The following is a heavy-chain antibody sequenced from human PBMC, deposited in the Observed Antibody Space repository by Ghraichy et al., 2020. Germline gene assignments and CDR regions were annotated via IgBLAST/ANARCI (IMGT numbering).Heavy chain of an antibody. CDR2: ISSDSTFI. CDR1: GFTFSRHS. D-gene: IGHD1-26*01. J-gene: IGHJ4*02. V-gene: IGHV3-21*06. CDR3: ARGETRGATTDFDY. Sequence: GESLNISCAASGFTFSRHSMNWVRQAPGKGLEWVSSISSDSTFIYYADSVEGRFTISRDNAKNSLYLLMNSLRAEDTAVYYCARGETRGATTDFDYWGQGTLVTVSS.